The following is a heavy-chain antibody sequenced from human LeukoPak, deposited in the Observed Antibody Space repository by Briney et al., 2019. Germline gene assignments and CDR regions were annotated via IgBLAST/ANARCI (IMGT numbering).Heavy chain of an antibody. Sequence: GRSLRLSCAASGFTFSSYGMHWVRQAPGKGLEWVAVISYDGSNKYYADSVKGRFTISRDNSKNTLYLQMNSLRAEDTAVYYCAKGNSYYYYYMDVWGKGTTVTVS. J-gene: IGHJ6*03. CDR3: AKGNSYYYYYMDV. CDR2: ISYDGSNK. D-gene: IGHD2/OR15-2a*01. V-gene: IGHV3-30*18. CDR1: GFTFSSYG.